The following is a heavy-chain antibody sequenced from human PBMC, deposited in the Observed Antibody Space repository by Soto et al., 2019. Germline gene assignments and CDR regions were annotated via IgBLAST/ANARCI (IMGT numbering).Heavy chain of an antibody. D-gene: IGHD2-15*01. Sequence: PSETLSLTCTVSGGSISSGGYYWSWIRQHPGKGLEWIGYIYYSGSTYYNPSLKSRVTISVDTPKNQFSLKLSSVTAANTAVYYCARDSGGKGGYFDYWGQGTLVTVSS. CDR2: IYYSGST. CDR3: ARDSGGKGGYFDY. V-gene: IGHV4-31*03. CDR1: GGSISSGGYY. J-gene: IGHJ4*02.